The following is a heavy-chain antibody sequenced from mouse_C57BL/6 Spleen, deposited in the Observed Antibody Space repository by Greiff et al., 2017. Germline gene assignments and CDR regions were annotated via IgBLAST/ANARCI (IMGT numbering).Heavy chain of an antibody. CDR1: GYTFTDYE. CDR3: TRYERGFDY. V-gene: IGHV1-15*01. CDR2: IDPETGGT. Sequence: QVQLQQSGAELVRPGASVTLSCKASGYTFTDYEMHWVKQTPVHGLEWIGAIDPETGGTAYNQKFKGKAILTADKSSSTAYMELRSLTSEDSAVYYCTRYERGFDYWGQGTTLTVSS. J-gene: IGHJ2*01. D-gene: IGHD2-12*01.